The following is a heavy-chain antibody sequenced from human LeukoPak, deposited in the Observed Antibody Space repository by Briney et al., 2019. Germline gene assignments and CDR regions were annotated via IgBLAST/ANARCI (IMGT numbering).Heavy chain of an antibody. CDR2: MHFSGAS. V-gene: IGHV4-38-2*02. CDR3: ARDSSRSFDY. CDR1: GYSINRGYD. J-gene: IGHJ4*02. D-gene: IGHD6-19*01. Sequence: SETLSLTCSVSGYSINRGYDWGWIRQSRDKGLEWIARMHFSGASYHNPSFKSRVTISVDTSKNQFSLKRSSVTAADTAVYYCARDSSRSFDYWGQGTLVTVSS.